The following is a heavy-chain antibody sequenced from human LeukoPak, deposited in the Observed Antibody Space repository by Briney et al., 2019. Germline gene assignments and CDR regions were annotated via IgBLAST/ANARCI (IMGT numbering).Heavy chain of an antibody. CDR1: GFTFSSYS. D-gene: IGHD6-13*01. V-gene: IGHV3-21*01. Sequence: GGSLRLSCAASGFTFSSYSMNWVRQAPGKGLEWVSSISGSSSYIYYADSVKGRLTISRDNAKNSLYLQMNSLRAEDTAVYYCASSSWRGYYFDYWGQGTLVTVSS. CDR3: ASSSWRGYYFDY. J-gene: IGHJ4*02. CDR2: ISGSSSYI.